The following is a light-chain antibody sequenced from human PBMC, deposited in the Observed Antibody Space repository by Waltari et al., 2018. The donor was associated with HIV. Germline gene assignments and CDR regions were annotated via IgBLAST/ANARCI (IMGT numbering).Light chain of an antibody. Sequence: QSALTQPASVSGSPGQSITISCTGTSSDVGGYNYVFCYQQHPGKAPKLMIYEVTNRPSGVSNRFSGSKSGNTASLTISGLQAEDEADYYCSSYTSSSTQVFGTGTKVTVL. CDR2: EVT. CDR3: SSYTSSSTQV. V-gene: IGLV2-14*01. CDR1: SSDVGGYNY. J-gene: IGLJ1*01.